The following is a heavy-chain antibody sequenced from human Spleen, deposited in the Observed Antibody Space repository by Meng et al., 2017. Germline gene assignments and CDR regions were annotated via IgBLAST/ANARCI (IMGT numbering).Heavy chain of an antibody. CDR3: AKDHRVYGDYDYHYGMDV. CDR2: ISGSGGST. D-gene: IGHD4-17*01. CDR1: GFTFSSYA. Sequence: GESLKISCAASGFTFSSYAMSWVRQAPGKGLEWVSAISGSGGSTYYADSVKGRFTISRDNSKNTLYLQMNSLRAEDTAVYYCAKDHRVYGDYDYHYGMDVWGQGTTVTVSS. J-gene: IGHJ6*02. V-gene: IGHV3-23*01.